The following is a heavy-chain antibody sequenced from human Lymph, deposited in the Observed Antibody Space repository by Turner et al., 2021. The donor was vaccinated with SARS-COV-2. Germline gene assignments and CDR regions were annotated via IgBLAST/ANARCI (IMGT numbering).Heavy chain of an antibody. CDR2: MILMVGIT. V-gene: IGHV1-69*04. D-gene: IGHD1-1*01. CDR3: AAPFTEGTTPDGFDI. Sequence: VYLVQSGAEVMKPGCSAKVSCKGSGGLFSSYASSWVRQASGQGLEGMGRMILMVGITSYAQRFQDNATITADKSTSTAYMELSSLRSENTAVYYCAAPFTEGTTPDGFDIWGQGTMVTISS. CDR1: GGLFSSYA. J-gene: IGHJ3*02.